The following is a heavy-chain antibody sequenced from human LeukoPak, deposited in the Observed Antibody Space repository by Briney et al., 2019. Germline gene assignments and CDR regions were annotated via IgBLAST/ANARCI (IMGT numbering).Heavy chain of an antibody. CDR3: ARKPYDYVWGSYRYPLDY. CDR2: IKQDGSEK. Sequence: GGSLRLSCAASGFTFSTYWMSWVRQAPGKGLEWVANIKQDGSEKFYVDSVKGRFTISRDNAKNSVYLQMNSLRAEDTAVYYCARKPYDYVWGSYRYPLDYWGQGTLVTVSS. J-gene: IGHJ4*02. CDR1: GFTFSTYW. V-gene: IGHV3-7*01. D-gene: IGHD3-16*02.